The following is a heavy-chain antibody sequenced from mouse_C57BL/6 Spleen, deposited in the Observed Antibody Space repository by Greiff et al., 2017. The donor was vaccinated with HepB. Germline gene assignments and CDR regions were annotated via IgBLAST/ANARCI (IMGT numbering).Heavy chain of an antibody. D-gene: IGHD2-3*01. Sequence: VKLQQPGTELVKPGASVKLSCKASGYTFTSYWMHWVKQRPGQGLEWIGNINPSNGGTNYNEKFKSKATLTVDKSSSTAYMQLSSLTSEDSAVYDCARSEGSGYYAVWGQGTTLTVSS. CDR3: ARSEGSGYYAV. CDR1: GYTFTSYW. CDR2: INPSNGGT. J-gene: IGHJ2*01. V-gene: IGHV1-53*01.